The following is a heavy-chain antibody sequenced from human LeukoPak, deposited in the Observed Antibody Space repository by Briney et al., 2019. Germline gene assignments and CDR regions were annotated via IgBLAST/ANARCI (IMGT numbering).Heavy chain of an antibody. CDR1: GFTFSSYA. V-gene: IGHV3-30-3*01. J-gene: IGHJ6*02. Sequence: GGSLRLSCAASGFTFSSYAMHWVRQAPGKGLEWVAVISYDGSNKYYADSVKGRFTISRDNSKNTLYLQMNALRAEDTALYYCAKDMGTAAAVGVWQGMDVWGQGTTVTVSS. D-gene: IGHD6-13*01. CDR3: AKDMGTAAAVGVWQGMDV. CDR2: ISYDGSNK.